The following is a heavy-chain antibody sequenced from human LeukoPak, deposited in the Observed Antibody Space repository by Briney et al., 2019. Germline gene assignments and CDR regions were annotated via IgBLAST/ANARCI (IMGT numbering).Heavy chain of an antibody. Sequence: GASVKVSCKASGYTFTSYAMHWVRQAPGQRLEWMGWINAGNGNTKYSQKFQGRVTITRDTSASTAYMELSSLRSEDTAVYYCAREYFPTYDYVWGSYRYRYNWFDPWGQGTLVTVSS. V-gene: IGHV1-3*01. CDR2: INAGNGNT. CDR3: AREYFPTYDYVWGSYRYRYNWFDP. D-gene: IGHD3-16*02. J-gene: IGHJ5*02. CDR1: GYTFTSYA.